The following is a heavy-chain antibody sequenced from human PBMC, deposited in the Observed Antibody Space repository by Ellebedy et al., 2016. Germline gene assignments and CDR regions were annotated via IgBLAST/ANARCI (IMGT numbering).Heavy chain of an antibody. J-gene: IGHJ5*01. Sequence: GSLRLFXTVTGGPVINPGAYWSWIRQSPGRGLEWIGYIYHSGSTKINPSLKSRVTMSVDTSKKEFSLKLSSMTAADTAVYYCARGLYFDSSGYYYWFDPWGQGTLVTVSS. V-gene: IGHV4-61*08. CDR1: GGPVINPGAY. CDR2: IYHSGST. D-gene: IGHD3-22*01. CDR3: ARGLYFDSSGYYYWFDP.